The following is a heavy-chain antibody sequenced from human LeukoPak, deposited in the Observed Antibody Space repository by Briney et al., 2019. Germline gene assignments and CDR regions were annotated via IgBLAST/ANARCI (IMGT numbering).Heavy chain of an antibody. CDR2: IYYSGST. CDR1: GDSISSSSYY. V-gene: IGHV4-39*01. J-gene: IGHJ4*02. CDR3: ARLKRGGVYDFDY. Sequence: PSETLSLTCTVSGDSISSSSYYWGWIRQPPGEGREWIGSIYYSGSTYYNPSLKSRVTISVATSKNQFSLKLSSVTAADTAVYYCARLKRGGVYDFDYWGQGTLVTVSS. D-gene: IGHD2-8*02.